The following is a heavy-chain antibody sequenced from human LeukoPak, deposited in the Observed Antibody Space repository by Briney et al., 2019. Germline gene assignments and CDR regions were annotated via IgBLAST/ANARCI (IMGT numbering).Heavy chain of an antibody. J-gene: IGHJ5*02. D-gene: IGHD3-3*01. V-gene: IGHV4-31*03. Sequence: SQTLSLTRTVSGGSISSGGYYWSWIRQHPGKGLEWIGYIYYSGSTYYNPSLKSRVTISVDTSKNQFSLKLSSVTAADTAVYYCARDGGDFWSGYYRWFDPWGQGTLVTVSS. CDR3: ARDGGDFWSGYYRWFDP. CDR2: IYYSGST. CDR1: GGSISSGGYY.